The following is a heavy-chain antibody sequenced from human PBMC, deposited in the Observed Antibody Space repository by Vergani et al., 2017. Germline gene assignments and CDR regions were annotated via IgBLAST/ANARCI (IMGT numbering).Heavy chain of an antibody. V-gene: IGHV6-1*01. CDR1: GDRVSSNSAA. D-gene: IGHD1-26*01. Sequence: QVQLQQSGPGLVKPSQTLSLTCAISGDRVSSNSAAWNWIRQSPSRGLEWLGRKYYRSTWYNDLAVSVKSRIPIHPDTSKNQFSLQLNSVTPEDTAVYYCAREGTGATTFAYYYYGMDVWGQGTTVTVSS. CDR2: KYYRSTWYN. CDR3: AREGTGATTFAYYYYGMDV. J-gene: IGHJ6*02.